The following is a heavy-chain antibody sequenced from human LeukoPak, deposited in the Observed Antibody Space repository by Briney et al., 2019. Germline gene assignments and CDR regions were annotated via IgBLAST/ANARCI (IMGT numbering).Heavy chain of an antibody. CDR2: IYTSGST. V-gene: IGHV4-4*09. CDR3: ARESGRDAFDI. CDR1: VGSISSYY. D-gene: IGHD3-3*01. J-gene: IGHJ3*02. Sequence: SETLSLTCTVSVGSISSYYWSWIRQPPGKVLEWIGYIYTSGSTNYNTSLKSRVTISVDTSKNQFSLQLSSVTAADTAVYYCARESGRDAFDIWGQGTMVTVSS.